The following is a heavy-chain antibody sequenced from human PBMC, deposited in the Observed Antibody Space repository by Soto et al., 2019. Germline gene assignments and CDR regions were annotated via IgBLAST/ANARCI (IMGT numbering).Heavy chain of an antibody. V-gene: IGHV3-30*03. Sequence: QVQLVESGGGVVQPGGSLRLSCAASGFNFSGYGMHWVRQAPGTGLEIVSLLSFDAGKKYYADSVKGRFTISRDTSRNTLYLQMNSLRVADTAGYYCRVGVADWGQGTRVTVSS. D-gene: IGHD1-26*01. CDR1: GFNFSGYG. CDR2: LSFDAGKK. CDR3: RVGVAD. J-gene: IGHJ4*02.